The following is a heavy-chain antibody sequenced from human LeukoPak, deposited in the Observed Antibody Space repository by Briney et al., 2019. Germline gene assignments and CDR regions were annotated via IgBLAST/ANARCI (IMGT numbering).Heavy chain of an antibody. CDR3: ARDREYSSSSCMDV. CDR2: ISSSSSYI. V-gene: IGHV3-21*01. D-gene: IGHD6-6*01. J-gene: IGHJ6*02. Sequence: GGSLGLSCAASGFTFSSYSMNWVRQAPGKGLEWVSSISSSSSYIYYADSVKGRFTISRDNAKNSLYLQMNSLRAEDTAVYYCARDREYSSSSCMDVWGQGTTVTVSS. CDR1: GFTFSSYS.